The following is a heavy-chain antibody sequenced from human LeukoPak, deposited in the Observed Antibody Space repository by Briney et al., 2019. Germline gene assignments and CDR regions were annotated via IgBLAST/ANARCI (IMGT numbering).Heavy chain of an antibody. CDR3: TAAGTGYYGMDV. CDR1: GYTLTELS. V-gene: IGHV1-24*01. CDR2: FDPEDGET. D-gene: IGHD6-13*01. J-gene: IGHJ6*04. Sequence: ASVKVSCKVSGYTLTELSMHWVRQAPGKGLEWMGGFDPEDGETIYAQKFQGRVTMTEDTSIDTAYMELSSLRSEDTAVYYCTAAGTGYYGMDVWGKGTTVTVSS.